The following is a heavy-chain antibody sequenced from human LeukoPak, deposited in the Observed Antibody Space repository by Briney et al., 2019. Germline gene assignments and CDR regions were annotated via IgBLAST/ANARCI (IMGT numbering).Heavy chain of an antibody. CDR1: GYSISSGYF. D-gene: IGHD6-19*01. J-gene: IGHJ4*02. CDR2: IYHSGST. Sequence: PSETLSLTCTVSGYSISSGYFWGWIRQPPGKGLEWIGSIYHSGSTYYNPSLNSRVTISVDTSKNQFSLKLSSVTAADTAVYYCARGTQWLVLDWGQGTLVTVSS. V-gene: IGHV4-38-2*02. CDR3: ARGTQWLVLD.